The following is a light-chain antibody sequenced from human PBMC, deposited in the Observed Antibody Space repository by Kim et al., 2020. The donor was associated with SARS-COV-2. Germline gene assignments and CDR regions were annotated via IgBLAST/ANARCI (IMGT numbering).Light chain of an antibody. V-gene: IGKV4-1*01. Sequence: TINCKSSQSVLYSYNNKNYLAWYQQKPGQAPKLLIYWASTRESGVPDRFSGSGSATDFTITISNLQAEDVAVYYCQQYYFAWGFTFGPGTKVDIK. CDR1: QSVLYSYNNKNY. CDR3: QQYYFAWGFT. J-gene: IGKJ3*01. CDR2: WAS.